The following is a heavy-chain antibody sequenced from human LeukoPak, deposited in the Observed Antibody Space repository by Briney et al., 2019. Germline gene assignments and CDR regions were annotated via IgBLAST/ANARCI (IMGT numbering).Heavy chain of an antibody. Sequence: SETLSLTCTVSGGSISNSSYYWGWIRQPPGMGLGWIGSIYYSGSTYYNPSLKSRVTISVDTSKNQFSLDLNSVTAADTALYYCASHSSYVSPFRSWGRGPLVTVSP. CDR2: IYYSGST. D-gene: IGHD3-10*02. CDR3: ASHSSYVSPFRS. V-gene: IGHV4-39*01. J-gene: IGHJ5*02. CDR1: GGSISNSSYY.